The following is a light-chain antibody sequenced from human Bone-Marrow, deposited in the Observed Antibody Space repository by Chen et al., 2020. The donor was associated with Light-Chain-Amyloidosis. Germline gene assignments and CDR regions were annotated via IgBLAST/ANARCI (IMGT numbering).Light chain of an antibody. Sequence: QSVLTQPPAASASPGQRVTVSCSGSSSNIGTNSLYWYQQLPGAAPTVLIYRNSQRPSGVPDRFSGCKAGTSGSLAISGLRSEEEGDYYCAAWDESLNGWVFGGGTKLTVL. CDR3: AAWDESLNGWV. J-gene: IGLJ3*02. CDR2: RNS. CDR1: SSNIGTNS. V-gene: IGLV1-47*02.